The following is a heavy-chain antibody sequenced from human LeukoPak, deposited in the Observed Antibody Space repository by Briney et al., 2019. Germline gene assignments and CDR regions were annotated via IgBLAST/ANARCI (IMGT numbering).Heavy chain of an antibody. CDR2: IWYDGGNK. D-gene: IGHD6-19*01. V-gene: IGHV3-33*01. CDR1: GFTFSSYG. CDR3: ARDGSSGWYPNNWFDP. J-gene: IGHJ5*02. Sequence: GRSLRLSCAASGFTFSSYGMHWVRQAPGKGLEWVAVIWYDGGNKYYADSVKGRFTISRDNSKNTLYLQMNSLRAEDTAVYYCARDGSSGWYPNNWFDPWGQGTLVTVSS.